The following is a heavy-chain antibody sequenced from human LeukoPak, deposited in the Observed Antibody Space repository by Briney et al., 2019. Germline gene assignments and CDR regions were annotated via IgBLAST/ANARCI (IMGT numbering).Heavy chain of an antibody. CDR3: VRDYYGGMDY. CDR2: INTDGSST. J-gene: IGHJ4*02. V-gene: IGHV3-74*01. CDR1: GFTFNTYW. D-gene: IGHD4-23*01. Sequence: GGSLRLSCAASGFTFNTYWMHWVRQAPGKGLVWVSRINTDGSSTRYADSVKGRFTISRDNAKSTLYLQMNSLRAEDTAVSFCVRDYYGGMDYWGQGTLVTVSS.